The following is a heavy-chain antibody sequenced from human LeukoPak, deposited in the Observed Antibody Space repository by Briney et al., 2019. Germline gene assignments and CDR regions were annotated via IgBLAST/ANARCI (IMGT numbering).Heavy chain of an antibody. CDR1: GFTFSSYE. V-gene: IGHV3-48*03. CDR3: AELGITMIGGV. CDR2: ISSSGSTI. D-gene: IGHD3-10*02. Sequence: GGSLRLSCAASGFTFSSYEMNWVRQAPGKGLEWVSYISSSGSTIYYADSVKGRFTISRDNAKNSLYLQMNSLRAEDTAVYYCAELGITMIGGVWGKGTTVTISP. J-gene: IGHJ6*04.